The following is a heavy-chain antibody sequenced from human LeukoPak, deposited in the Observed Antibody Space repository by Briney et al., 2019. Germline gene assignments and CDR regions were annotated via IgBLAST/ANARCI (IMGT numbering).Heavy chain of an antibody. J-gene: IGHJ4*02. CDR2: IIPILGIA. Sequence: GASVKVSCKASGGTFSSYAISWVRQAPGQGLEWMGRIIPILGIANYAQKLQGRVTMTTDTSTSTAYMELRSLRSDDTAVYYCARNRQYGDFYDYWGQGTLVTVSS. D-gene: IGHD4-17*01. CDR3: ARNRQYGDFYDY. CDR1: GGTFSSYA. V-gene: IGHV1-69*04.